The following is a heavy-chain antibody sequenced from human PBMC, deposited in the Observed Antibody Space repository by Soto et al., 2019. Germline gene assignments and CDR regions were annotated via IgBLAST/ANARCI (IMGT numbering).Heavy chain of an antibody. D-gene: IGHD3-22*01. J-gene: IGHJ2*01. Sequence: QVQLVQSGAEVKKPGASVKVSCKASGYTFTSYAMHWVRQAPGQRLEWMGWINAGNGNTKYSQKFQARVTITRDTSASTAYMELSSLRSEDTAVYYCARARYYDSSGYYYWYFDLWGRGTLVTVSS. CDR3: ARARYYDSSGYYYWYFDL. CDR1: GYTFTSYA. V-gene: IGHV1-3*01. CDR2: INAGNGNT.